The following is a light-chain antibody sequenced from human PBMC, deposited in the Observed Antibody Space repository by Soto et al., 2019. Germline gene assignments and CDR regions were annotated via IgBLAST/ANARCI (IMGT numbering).Light chain of an antibody. CDR2: RND. CDR3: AVWDDSLSGVV. CDR1: NSNIGSNF. V-gene: IGLV1-47*01. Sequence: QLVLTQPPSASGTPGQRITISCSGGNSNIGSNFVYWYHHLPGTAPKLLIYRNDQRPSGVPDRFSGSKSGTSASLAISGLRSEDEGDYYCAVWDDSLSGVVFGGGTKVTV. J-gene: IGLJ2*01.